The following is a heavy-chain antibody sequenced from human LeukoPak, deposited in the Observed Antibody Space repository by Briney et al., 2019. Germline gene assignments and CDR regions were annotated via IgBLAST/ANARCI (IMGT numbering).Heavy chain of an antibody. V-gene: IGHV3-7*01. CDR2: IKQDGSEK. CDR3: ARDRYWKKAAMVRGAPPDY. Sequence: GGSLRLSCAASGFTFSSYWMSWVRQAPGKGLEWVANIKQDGSEKYYVDSVKGRFTISRDNAKNSLYLQMNSLRAEDTAVYYCARDRYWKKAAMVRGAPPDYWGQGTLVTVSS. J-gene: IGHJ4*02. D-gene: IGHD3-10*01. CDR1: GFTFSSYW.